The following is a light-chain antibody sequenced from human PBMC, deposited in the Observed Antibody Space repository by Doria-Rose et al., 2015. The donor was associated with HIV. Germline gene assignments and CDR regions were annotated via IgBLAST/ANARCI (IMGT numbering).Light chain of an antibody. CDR3: SSYTTSSTLV. V-gene: IGLV2-14*03. Sequence: LTQPASVSGSPGQSIIISCTGTSTDVGGYNYVSWYQQHPGKAPKLMIYDVSNRPSGVSNRFSGSKSGNTASLTISGLQAGDEADYYCSSYTTSSTLVLGGGTKLTVL. CDR2: DVS. J-gene: IGLJ3*02. CDR1: STDVGGYNY.